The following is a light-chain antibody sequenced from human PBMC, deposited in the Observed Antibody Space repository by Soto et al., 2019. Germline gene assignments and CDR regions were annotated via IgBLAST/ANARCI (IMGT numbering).Light chain of an antibody. CDR3: QQYSRYPYT. J-gene: IGKJ2*01. V-gene: IGKV1-5*03. CDR2: KAS. CDR1: QSISSW. Sequence: DIQMTQSPSTLSASVGDRVTITCRASQSISSWLAWYQQKPGTAPKLLIYKASSLQSGVPSRFIDSGSGPEFTLTISSLQPNDFATNYRQQYSRYPYTFGQGTKLEIK.